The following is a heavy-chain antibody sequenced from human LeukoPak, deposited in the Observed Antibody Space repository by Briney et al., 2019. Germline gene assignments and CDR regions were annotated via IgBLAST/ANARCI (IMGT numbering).Heavy chain of an antibody. CDR2: IRQDGSEK. CDR1: GFTFSSYW. CDR3: AKATYYYDSSGYYSPYYFDY. J-gene: IGHJ4*02. V-gene: IGHV3-7*03. Sequence: GGSLRLSCAASGFTFSSYWMNWVRQAPGKGLEWVANIRQDGSEKYYVDSVKGRFTISRDNAKNSLHLQMNNLRAEDTAVYYCAKATYYYDSSGYYSPYYFDYWGQGTLVTVSS. D-gene: IGHD3-22*01.